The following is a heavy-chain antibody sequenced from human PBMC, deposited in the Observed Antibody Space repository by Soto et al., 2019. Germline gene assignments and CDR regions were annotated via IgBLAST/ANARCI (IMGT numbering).Heavy chain of an antibody. CDR1: GFTFSDYY. V-gene: IGHV3-11*01. Sequence: GGSLRLSCAASGFTFSDYYMSWFRQAPGKGLEWVSYISGSGSTKHDADSVKGRFTISRDNTKNSVYLQMNSLRADDAAVYYCARLGSIAAAGTPDYWGQGTLVTVSS. D-gene: IGHD6-13*01. CDR3: ARLGSIAAAGTPDY. J-gene: IGHJ4*02. CDR2: ISGSGSTK.